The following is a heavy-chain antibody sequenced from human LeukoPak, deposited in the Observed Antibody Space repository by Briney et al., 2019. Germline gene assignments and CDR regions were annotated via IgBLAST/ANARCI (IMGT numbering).Heavy chain of an antibody. J-gene: IGHJ4*02. Sequence: GASVKVSCKASGYTFTSYYMHWVRQVPGQGLEWMGIINPSGGSTSYAQKFQGRVTMTRDMSTSTVYMELSSLRSEDTAVYYCARDGLDYYDSSGYPGYWGQGTLVTVSS. D-gene: IGHD3-22*01. CDR1: GYTFTSYY. V-gene: IGHV1-46*01. CDR2: INPSGGST. CDR3: ARDGLDYYDSSGYPGY.